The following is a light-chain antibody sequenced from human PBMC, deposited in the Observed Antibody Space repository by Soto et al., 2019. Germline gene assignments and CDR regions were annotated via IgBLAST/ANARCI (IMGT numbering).Light chain of an antibody. Sequence: DIQMTQSPSTLSASVGDRVTITCRASQSISSWLAWYQQKPGKAPKLVICKASSLESGVPSRFSGSGSGTEFPLTISSLQPDDFATYYCQQYNSYPWTFGQGTKVEIK. V-gene: IGKV1-5*03. CDR2: KAS. J-gene: IGKJ1*01. CDR3: QQYNSYPWT. CDR1: QSISSW.